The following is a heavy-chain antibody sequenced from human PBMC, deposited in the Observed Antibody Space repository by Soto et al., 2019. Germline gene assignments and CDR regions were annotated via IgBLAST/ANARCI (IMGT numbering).Heavy chain of an antibody. CDR1: GYTFSGFY. CDR2: INPNSGGT. CDR3: ASAAVTGTVGLDF. Sequence: ASVKVSCKASGYTFSGFYMHWVRQAPGQGLEWMGWINPNSGGTKSAEKFQGRVTMTRDTPISTAYMELSRLTSDDTAVYYCASAAVTGTVGLDFWGQGTQVTVSS. V-gene: IGHV1-2*02. D-gene: IGHD6-19*01. J-gene: IGHJ4*02.